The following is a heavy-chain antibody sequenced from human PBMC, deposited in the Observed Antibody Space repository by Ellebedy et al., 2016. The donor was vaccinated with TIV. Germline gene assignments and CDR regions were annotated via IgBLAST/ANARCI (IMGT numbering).Heavy chain of an antibody. Sequence: GGSLRLSXATSGFRFTDYYMSWVRQAPGKGLEWVANIKEDGSEKYYVDSVKGRFTISRDNAKNSLYLQMNSLRAEDTAVYFCARGEGWIDNWGQGTLVTVSS. J-gene: IGHJ4*02. V-gene: IGHV3-7*04. CDR3: ARGEGWIDN. D-gene: IGHD5-24*01. CDR1: GFRFTDYY. CDR2: IKEDGSEK.